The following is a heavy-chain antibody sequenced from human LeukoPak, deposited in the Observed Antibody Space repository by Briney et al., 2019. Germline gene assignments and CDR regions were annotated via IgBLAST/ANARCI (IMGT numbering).Heavy chain of an antibody. V-gene: IGHV4-34*01. Sequence: SETLSLTCAVYGGSFSGYYWSWIRQPPGKGLEWIWEINHSGSTNYNPSLKRRVTISVDTSKNQYSLKLSSVTAADTAVYYCARGRGPLGYWGQGTLVTVSS. CDR1: GGSFSGYY. CDR2: INHSGST. J-gene: IGHJ4*02. CDR3: ARGRGPLGY. D-gene: IGHD7-27*01.